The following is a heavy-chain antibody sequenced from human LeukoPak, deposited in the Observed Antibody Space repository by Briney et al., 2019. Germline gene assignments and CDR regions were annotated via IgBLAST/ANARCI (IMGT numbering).Heavy chain of an antibody. J-gene: IGHJ4*02. D-gene: IGHD1-26*01. Sequence: PGGSLRLSCAASGFTFSSYAMSWVRQAPGKGRGWVSAISGSGGSTYYADSVKGRFTNSRDNYKNTLYMQMNSLRAEDTAVYYCAKDRFSGSYWTWDYWGQGTLVTVSS. CDR3: AKDRFSGSYWTWDY. CDR2: ISGSGGST. CDR1: GFTFSSYA. V-gene: IGHV3-23*01.